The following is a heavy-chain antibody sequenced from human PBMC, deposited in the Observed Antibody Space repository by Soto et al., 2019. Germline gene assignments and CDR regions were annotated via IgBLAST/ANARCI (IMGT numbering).Heavy chain of an antibody. CDR1: GYSFTGYY. V-gene: IGHV1-2*04. CDR2: INPNSGGT. Sequence: EASVEVSFKASGYSFTGYYMHWLRQAPGQGLEWMGWINPNSGGTNYAQKFQGWVTMTRDTSIRTAYMELSRLKSADTAVYYCARGASHATQDLDYWRQGTLVAASS. CDR3: ARGASHATQDLDY. J-gene: IGHJ4*02. D-gene: IGHD2-15*01.